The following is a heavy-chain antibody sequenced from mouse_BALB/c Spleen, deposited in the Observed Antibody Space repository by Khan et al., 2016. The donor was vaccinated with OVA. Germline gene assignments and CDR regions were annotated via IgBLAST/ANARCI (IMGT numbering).Heavy chain of an antibody. CDR1: GFSLTSYG. Sequence: VQLQESGPGLVAPSQTLSITCTVSGFSLTSYGVHWVHQPPGKGLEWLGVIWAGGSTNYNSAVMSRLSISKDNSKSQVFLKMNSLQADDIAMYYCARLEDIGGQGTTLTVSS. V-gene: IGHV2-9*02. CDR3: ARLEDI. CDR2: IWAGGST. J-gene: IGHJ2*01. D-gene: IGHD1-3*01.